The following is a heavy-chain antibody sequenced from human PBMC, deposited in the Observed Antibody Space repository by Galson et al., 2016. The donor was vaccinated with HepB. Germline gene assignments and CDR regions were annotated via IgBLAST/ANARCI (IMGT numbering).Heavy chain of an antibody. J-gene: IGHJ4*02. CDR1: GGSISSHF. CDR3: WGDRCGGNCYFRSSIDY. V-gene: IGHV4-34*01. D-gene: IGHD2-21*02. CDR2: ISHSGST. Sequence: ETLSLTCTVSGGSISSHFCSWIRQPPGKGLEWIGEISHSGSTNYNPSFKSRVTISVDTSKKQFSLKLSPVTAADTAVYYCWGDRCGGNCYFRSSIDYWGQGTLVSVSS.